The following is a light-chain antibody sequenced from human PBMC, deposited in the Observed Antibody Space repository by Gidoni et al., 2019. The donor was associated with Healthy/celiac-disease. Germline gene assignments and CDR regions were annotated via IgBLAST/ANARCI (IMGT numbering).Light chain of an antibody. CDR3: AAWDDSLSGHVV. J-gene: IGLJ2*01. CDR2: RNN. CDR1: SSNIGSNY. V-gene: IGLV1-47*01. Sequence: QSVLTQPPSASGTPAQRVTLSCSGRSSNIGSNYVYWYQQLPGTAPKLLIYRNNQRPSGVPDRFSGSKSGTSASLAISGLRSEDEADYYCAAWDDSLSGHVVFGGGTKLTVL.